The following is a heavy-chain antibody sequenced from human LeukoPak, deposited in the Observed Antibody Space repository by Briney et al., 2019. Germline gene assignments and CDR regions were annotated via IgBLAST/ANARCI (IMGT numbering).Heavy chain of an antibody. CDR1: GFTFSSYS. CDR2: ISSSSSYI. CDR3: ARSHSSGWGDAFDI. D-gene: IGHD6-19*01. V-gene: IGHV3-21*01. J-gene: IGHJ3*02. Sequence: GGSLRLSCAASGFTFSSYSMNWVRQAPGKGLEWASSISSSSSYIYYADSVKGRFTISRDNAKNSLYLQMNSLRTEDTAVYYCARSHSSGWGDAFDIWGQGTMVTVSS.